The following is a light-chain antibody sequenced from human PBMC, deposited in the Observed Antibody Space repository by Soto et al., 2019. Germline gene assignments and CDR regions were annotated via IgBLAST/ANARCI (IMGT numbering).Light chain of an antibody. V-gene: IGKV1-9*01. CDR3: QQLNSYPLN. CDR1: QGISSY. J-gene: IGKJ4*01. Sequence: IQLTQSPSSLSASVGDRVTITCRASQGISSYLAWYQQKPGKAPKLLIYAASTLQSGVPSRFSGSGSGTDFTLSICILQPEDFATYYSQQLNSYPLNFRGGTKVDIK. CDR2: AAS.